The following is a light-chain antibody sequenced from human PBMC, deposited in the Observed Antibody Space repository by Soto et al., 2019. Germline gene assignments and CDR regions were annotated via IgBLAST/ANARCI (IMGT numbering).Light chain of an antibody. CDR2: KDS. CDR3: QSADSSGTYYV. Sequence: SYGLTRPPSVSVSPGQTARSTCSGDALPKQYAYWYQQKPGQAPVLVIYKDSERPSGIPERFSGSSSGTTVTLTISGVQAEDEADYYCQSADSSGTYYVFGTGTKVTVL. CDR1: ALPKQY. J-gene: IGLJ1*01. V-gene: IGLV3-25*02.